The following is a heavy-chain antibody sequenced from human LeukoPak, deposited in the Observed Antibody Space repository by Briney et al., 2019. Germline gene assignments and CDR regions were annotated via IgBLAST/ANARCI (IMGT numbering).Heavy chain of an antibody. CDR1: GFTVSRYW. V-gene: IGHV3-74*01. CDR2: INVEGNYI. D-gene: IGHD3-22*01. CDR3: ARDLTGPYDH. J-gene: IGHJ4*02. Sequence: GGSLSLSGAASGFTVSRYWMHWVRQAPGKGLVWVARINVEGNYIDYAESVKGRFTISRDSAMNTLYLQMNSVRAEDTAVYSCARDLTGPYDHWGQGTLVTVSS.